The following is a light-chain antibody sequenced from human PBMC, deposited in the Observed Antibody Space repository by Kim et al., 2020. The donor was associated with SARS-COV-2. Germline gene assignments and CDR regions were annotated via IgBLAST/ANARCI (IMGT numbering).Light chain of an antibody. J-gene: IGKJ1*01. V-gene: IGKV3-20*01. CDR1: QSVSSMY. Sequence: IVLTQSPGTLSLSPGERATLSCRASQSVSSMYLAWYQQKPGQAPRLLIYGASNRATGIPDRFSGSGSGTGFTLNISRLEPEDCAVYYWQQYENSPCTFGQGTKVDIK. CDR2: GAS. CDR3: QQYENSPCT.